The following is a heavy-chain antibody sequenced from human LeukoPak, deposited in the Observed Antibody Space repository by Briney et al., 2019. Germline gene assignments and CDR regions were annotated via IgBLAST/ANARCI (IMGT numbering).Heavy chain of an antibody. D-gene: IGHD3-10*01. CDR3: GSLQQIRGLSVFDF. CDR2: IHQRGVT. Sequence: SETLSLTCALSGGSFGDYHWSWIRQPPGKGLEWIGEIHQRGVTTYNPSLKSRVTLSIDASKRQFSVKLTSETAADTAVYFCGSLQQIRGLSVFDFWGQGALVTVSS. V-gene: IGHV4-34*01. J-gene: IGHJ4*02. CDR1: GGSFGDYH.